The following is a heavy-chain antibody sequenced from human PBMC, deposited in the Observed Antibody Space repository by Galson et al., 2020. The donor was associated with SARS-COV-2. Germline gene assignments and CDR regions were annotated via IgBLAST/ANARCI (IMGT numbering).Heavy chain of an antibody. J-gene: IGHJ4*02. V-gene: IGHV3-30*02. Sequence: GGSLRLSCAASGFTFSSYGMHWVRQAPGKGLEWVAFIRYDGSNKYYADSVKGRFTISRENSKNTLYLQMNSLRAEDTAVYYCAKDDYGDYVARDYWGQGTLVTVSS. CDR1: GFTFSSYG. D-gene: IGHD4-17*01. CDR2: IRYDGSNK. CDR3: AKDDYGDYVARDY.